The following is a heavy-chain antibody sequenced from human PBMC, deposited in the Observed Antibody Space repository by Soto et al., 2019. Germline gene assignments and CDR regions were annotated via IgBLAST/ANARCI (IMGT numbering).Heavy chain of an antibody. CDR3: XXXXXXXYDSSGYPRLDY. J-gene: IGHJ4*02. CDR2: ISYDGSNK. Sequence: QVQLVESGGGVVQPGRSLRLSCAASGFTFSSYAMHWVRQAPGKGLEWVAVISYDGSNKYYADSVKGRXXXXRDXXKXXXXXXXXXXXXXXXXXXXXXXXXXXXYDSSGYPRLDYWGQGTLVTVSS. D-gene: IGHD3-22*01. V-gene: IGHV3-30-3*01. CDR1: GFTFSSYA.